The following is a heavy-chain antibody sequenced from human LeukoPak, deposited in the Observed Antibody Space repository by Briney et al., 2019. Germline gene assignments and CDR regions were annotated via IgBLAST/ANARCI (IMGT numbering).Heavy chain of an antibody. CDR1: GRSISSYY. J-gene: IGHJ4*02. Sequence: SETLSLTCTVSGRSISSYYWSWIRQSPGKGLEWIGHIYHSGSTNYNPSLKSRVTMSVDRSKNQFSLKLSSVTAADTALYYCARKGDRGSAGFFDYWGQGTLVTVSS. CDR2: IYHSGST. V-gene: IGHV4-59*01. D-gene: IGHD1-26*01. CDR3: ARKGDRGSAGFFDY.